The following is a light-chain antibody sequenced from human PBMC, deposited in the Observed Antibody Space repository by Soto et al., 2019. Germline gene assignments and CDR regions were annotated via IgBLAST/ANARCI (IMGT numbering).Light chain of an antibody. Sequence: QSALTQPPSASGSPGQSVTISCTGTSSDVGGYNYVSWYQQHPGKAPKLMIYEVSKRPSGVPDRFSGSKSGNTASLTVSGFQGEDEADYYCSSYAGSNNFVVFGGGTKLTVL. V-gene: IGLV2-8*01. CDR1: SSDVGGYNY. CDR2: EVS. CDR3: SSYAGSNNFVV. J-gene: IGLJ2*01.